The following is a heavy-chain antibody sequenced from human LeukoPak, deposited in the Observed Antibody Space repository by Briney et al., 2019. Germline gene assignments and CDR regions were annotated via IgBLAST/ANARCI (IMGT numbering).Heavy chain of an antibody. J-gene: IGHJ4*02. Sequence: GGSLRLSCAASGFTLSSYSMNWVRQAPGKGMEWVSYISSSSNLIYYADSVKGRFTISRDNAKNSLYLQMNSLRVEDMAVYYCAREGMGSSTLDYWGQGTLVTVSS. V-gene: IGHV3-48*01. D-gene: IGHD3-10*01. CDR2: ISSSSNLI. CDR1: GFTLSSYS. CDR3: AREGMGSSTLDY.